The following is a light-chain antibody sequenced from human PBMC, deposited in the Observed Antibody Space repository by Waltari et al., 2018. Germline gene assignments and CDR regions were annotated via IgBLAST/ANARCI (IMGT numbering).Light chain of an antibody. CDR1: GSNIGAGYD. CDR3: QSYDTSLSVV. CDR2: VVN. Sequence: QSVLTQPPSVSGAPGQRVTISCTGGGSNIGAGYDVHWYRQLPGKAPELLIYVVNKRPSGVPARFFGSLSGTSASLAITGLQAEDEADYYCQSYDTSLSVVFGGGTKLTV. J-gene: IGLJ2*01. V-gene: IGLV1-40*01.